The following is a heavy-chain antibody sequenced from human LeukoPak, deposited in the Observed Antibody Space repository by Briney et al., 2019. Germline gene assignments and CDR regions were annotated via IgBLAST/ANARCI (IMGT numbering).Heavy chain of an antibody. D-gene: IGHD1-14*01. J-gene: IGHJ2*01. V-gene: IGHV1-18*01. CDR3: ATTGTVENFDL. CDR1: GYTFTTYG. Sequence: ASVKVSCKASGYTFTTYGISWMRQAPGQGLEWMGWTSAYNGKTKYAQKLEGRVTMTTDTSTSTAYMEMRSLRSEDTAVYYCATTGTVENFDLWGRGTLVTVSS. CDR2: TSAYNGKT.